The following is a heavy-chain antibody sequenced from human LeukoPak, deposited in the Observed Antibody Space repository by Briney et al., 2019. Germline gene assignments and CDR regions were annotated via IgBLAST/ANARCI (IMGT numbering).Heavy chain of an antibody. Sequence: ASVTLSCKASGYTFTSYDINWVRQAPGQGLEWMGWMNPNSGKTGYAQKFQGRVTMTRNTSISTAYMELSSLRSEDTAVYYCARRNKGLTTNWFDPWGQGTLVTVSS. J-gene: IGHJ5*02. CDR2: MNPNSGKT. CDR1: GYTFTSYD. D-gene: IGHD3-22*01. V-gene: IGHV1-8*01. CDR3: ARRNKGLTTNWFDP.